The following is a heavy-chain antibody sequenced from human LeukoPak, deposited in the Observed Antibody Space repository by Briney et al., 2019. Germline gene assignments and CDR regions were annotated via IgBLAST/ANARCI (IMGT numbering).Heavy chain of an antibody. J-gene: IGHJ4*02. CDR1: GGSISSSSYY. CDR2: IYYSGST. V-gene: IGHV4-39*07. D-gene: IGHD3-10*01. Sequence: SETLSLTCTVSGGSISSSSYYWGWIRQPPGKGLEWIGSIYYSGSTYYNPSLKSRVTMSVDTYKNQFSLKLSSVTAADTAVYYCARDNYRYGSVEYYFDYWGQGTLVTVSS. CDR3: ARDNYRYGSVEYYFDY.